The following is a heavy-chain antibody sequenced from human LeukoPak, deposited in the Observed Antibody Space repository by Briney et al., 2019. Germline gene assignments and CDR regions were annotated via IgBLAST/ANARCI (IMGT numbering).Heavy chain of an antibody. CDR2: ISGSGAST. Sequence: GGSLRLSCLTSGFTLSTNAMSWVRQAPGKGLEWISGISGSGASTYYADSVKGRFTISRDDSRNTLYLQMNSLRGDDTAVYYCARDLKWAFDYWGQGTLVTVSS. CDR1: GFTLSTNA. V-gene: IGHV3-23*01. CDR3: ARDLKWAFDY. J-gene: IGHJ4*02. D-gene: IGHD2-8*01.